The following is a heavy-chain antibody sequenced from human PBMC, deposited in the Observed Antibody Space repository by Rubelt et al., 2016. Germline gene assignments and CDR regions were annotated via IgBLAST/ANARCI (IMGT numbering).Heavy chain of an antibody. Sequence: GLVKPSETLSLTCTVSGGSISSYYWSWIRQPPGKGLEWIGYVHYSGSTDYNPSLKSRVTISVDTSKNQFSLKLSSVTAADTAVYYCARDGYGLASWGQGTLVTVSS. D-gene: IGHD5-18*01. V-gene: IGHV4-4*08. CDR1: GGSISSYY. CDR2: VHYSGST. CDR3: ARDGYGLAS. J-gene: IGHJ4*02.